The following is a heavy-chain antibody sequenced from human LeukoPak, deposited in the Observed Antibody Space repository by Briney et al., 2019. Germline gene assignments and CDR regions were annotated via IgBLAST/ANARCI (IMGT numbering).Heavy chain of an antibody. D-gene: IGHD4-11*01. Sequence: PGGSLRLSCEASGFTFSSYGMHWVRQAPGRGLEWVALISYDGSNKNYADSVKGRFIISRDDSKNTLYLQMSSLRAEDTAVYYCARKQLPLYYFYYGMDVWGRGTTVTVSS. CDR3: ARKQLPLYYFYYGMDV. J-gene: IGHJ6*04. V-gene: IGHV3-33*05. CDR2: ISYDGSNK. CDR1: GFTFSSYG.